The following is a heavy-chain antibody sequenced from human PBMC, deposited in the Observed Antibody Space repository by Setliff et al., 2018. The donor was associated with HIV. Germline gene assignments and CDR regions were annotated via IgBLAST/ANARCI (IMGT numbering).Heavy chain of an antibody. CDR1: GGSISPYY. D-gene: IGHD3-10*01. Sequence: PSETLSLTCTVSGGSISPYYWSWIRQPPGKGLEWIAWISDRGTTNYNPSLKSRVTLSVDTSKNQFSLSLTSVTGADTAVYYCARGGAGSKYLDPWGQGTLVTVSS. CDR2: ISDRGTT. V-gene: IGHV4-59*01. CDR3: ARGGAGSKYLDP. J-gene: IGHJ5*02.